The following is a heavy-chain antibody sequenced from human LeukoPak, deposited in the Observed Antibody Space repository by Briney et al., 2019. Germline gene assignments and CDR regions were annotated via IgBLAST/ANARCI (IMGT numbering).Heavy chain of an antibody. D-gene: IGHD4-17*01. CDR2: IYYSGST. CDR3: ARGLGDYLEAWYAFDI. CDR1: GGSISSYY. Sequence: SETLSLTSTVSGGSISSYYWSWIRQPPGKGLEWIGYIYYSGSTNYNPSLKSRVTISVDTSKNQFSLKLSSVTAADTAVYYCARGLGDYLEAWYAFDIWGQGTMVTVSS. J-gene: IGHJ3*02. V-gene: IGHV4-59*01.